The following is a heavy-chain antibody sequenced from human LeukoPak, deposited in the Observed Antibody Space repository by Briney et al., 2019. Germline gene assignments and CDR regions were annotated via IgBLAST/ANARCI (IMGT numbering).Heavy chain of an antibody. Sequence: ASVKVSCKASGYTFTSYGISWVRQAPGQGLEWMGWISAYNGNTNYAQKLQGRVTMTTDTSTSTAYMELRSLRSDDTAVYYCARGRSGSSGWYRDAFDIWGQGTMVTVSS. CDR2: ISAYNGNT. CDR1: GYTFTSYG. J-gene: IGHJ3*02. D-gene: IGHD6-19*01. V-gene: IGHV1-18*01. CDR3: ARGRSGSSGWYRDAFDI.